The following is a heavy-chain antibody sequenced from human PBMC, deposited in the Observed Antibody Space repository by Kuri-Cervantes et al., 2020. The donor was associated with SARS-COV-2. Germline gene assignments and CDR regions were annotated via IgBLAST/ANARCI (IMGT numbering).Heavy chain of an antibody. J-gene: IGHJ3*02. CDR1: GYTFTSYG. Sequence: ASVKVSCKASGYTFTSYGISWVRQAPGQGLEWMGWISAYNGNTNYAQKLQGRVTMTTDTSTSTAYMELRSLRSDDTAVYYCARAPPTYYYDSSGYVSAFDIWGQGTMVTVSS. CDR2: ISAYNGNT. V-gene: IGHV1-18*04. D-gene: IGHD3-22*01. CDR3: ARAPPTYYYDSSGYVSAFDI.